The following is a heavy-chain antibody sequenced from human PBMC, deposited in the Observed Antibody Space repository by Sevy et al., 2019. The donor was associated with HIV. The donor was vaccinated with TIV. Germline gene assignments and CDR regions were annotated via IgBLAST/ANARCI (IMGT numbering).Heavy chain of an antibody. CDR2: VGPAGDT. V-gene: IGHV3-13*01. D-gene: IGHD5-12*01. J-gene: IGHJ6*02. Sequence: GGSLRLSCAASGFTFITYDMHWVRHVTGKGLEWVSGVGPAGDTFYPGSGKGGFTISRENAKNSWYLQMNNLRAGETAVYYCTRSGGYSDYGMDVWGQGTTVTVSS. CDR1: GFTFITYD. CDR3: TRSGGYSDYGMDV.